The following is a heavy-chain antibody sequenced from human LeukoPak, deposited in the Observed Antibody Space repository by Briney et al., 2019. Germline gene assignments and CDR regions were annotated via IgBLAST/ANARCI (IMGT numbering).Heavy chain of an antibody. CDR3: ARDLSYSRDDAFDL. CDR2: IKEDGSNK. Sequence: GGSLRLSCAASGFTFSNYWMSWVRQALGKGLERVANIKEDGSNKYYLDSVKGRFTISRDNAKNSLYLQMNSLRAEDTALYYCARDLSYSRDDAFDLWGQGTMVTVSS. CDR1: GFTFSNYW. J-gene: IGHJ3*01. D-gene: IGHD3-22*01. V-gene: IGHV3-7*01.